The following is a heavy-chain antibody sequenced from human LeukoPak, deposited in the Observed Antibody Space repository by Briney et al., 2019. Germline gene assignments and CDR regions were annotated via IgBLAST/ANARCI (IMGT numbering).Heavy chain of an antibody. J-gene: IGHJ4*02. D-gene: IGHD6-13*01. CDR3: ARASSRPYSSSWYSDY. V-gene: IGHV3-23*01. CDR1: GFTFSSYA. Sequence: PGGSLRLSCAASGFTFSSYAMSWVRQAPGKGLEWVSAISGSGGSTYYADSVKGRFTISRDNAKNSLYLQMNSLRAEDTAVYYCARASSRPYSSSWYSDYWGQGTLVTVSS. CDR2: ISGSGGST.